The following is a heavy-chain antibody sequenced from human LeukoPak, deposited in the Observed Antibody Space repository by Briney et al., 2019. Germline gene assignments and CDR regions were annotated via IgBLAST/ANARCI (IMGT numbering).Heavy chain of an antibody. V-gene: IGHV4-34*01. J-gene: IGHJ4*02. CDR2: INHSGST. CDR3: ARLPYCSGGSCYFDN. D-gene: IGHD2-15*01. CDR1: GGSFSGYY. Sequence: PSETLSLTCAVYGGSFSGYYWNWIRQPPGKGLEWIGEINHSGSTNYSPSLKSQVTMSVDTSKHQFSLKLSSVTAADTAVYYCARLPYCSGGSCYFDNWGQGALVTVSS.